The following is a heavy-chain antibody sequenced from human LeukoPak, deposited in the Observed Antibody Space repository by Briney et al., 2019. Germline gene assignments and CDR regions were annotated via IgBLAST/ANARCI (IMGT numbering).Heavy chain of an antibody. CDR2: ISAYNGNT. CDR1: GYTFTSYG. CDR3: AKAHYSVAAAEMSDD. V-gene: IGHV1-18*01. D-gene: IGHD6-13*01. Sequence: ASVKVSCKASGYTFTSYGINWVRQAPGQGLEWMGWISAYNGNTNYAQKVQGRVTMTTDTSTSTAYMELRSLRSDDTAVYYCAKAHYSVAAAEMSDDWGQGTLVTVSS. J-gene: IGHJ4*02.